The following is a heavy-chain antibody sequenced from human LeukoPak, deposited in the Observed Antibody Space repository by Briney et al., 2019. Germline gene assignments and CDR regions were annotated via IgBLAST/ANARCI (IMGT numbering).Heavy chain of an antibody. D-gene: IGHD5-18*01. V-gene: IGHV1-46*01. CDR2: INPSGGNT. J-gene: IGHJ5*02. CDR1: GYTFTSYY. CDR3: ARALPHRRLMDTTMEQHWFDP. Sequence: GASVKVSCKAPGYTFTSYYMHWVRQAPGQGLEWMGIINPSGGNTNYAQKFQGRVTMTRDMSTSTVYMELSSLRSEDTAMYYCARALPHRRLMDTTMEQHWFDPWGLGTLVTVSS.